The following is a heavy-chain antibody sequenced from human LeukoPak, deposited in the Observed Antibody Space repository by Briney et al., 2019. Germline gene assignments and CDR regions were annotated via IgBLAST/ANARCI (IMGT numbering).Heavy chain of an antibody. D-gene: IGHD6-19*01. V-gene: IGHV4-4*02. Sequence: SETLSLTCDVSGGSVISNNFWSWVRQPPGKGLEWIGEIHHSGSTNYNPSLKSRVTVSVDKSKNQFSLNLTSVTAADTAMYYCARGPEWLGPEYFHHWGQGTLITVSS. J-gene: IGHJ1*01. CDR3: ARGPEWLGPEYFHH. CDR1: GGSVISNNF. CDR2: IHHSGST.